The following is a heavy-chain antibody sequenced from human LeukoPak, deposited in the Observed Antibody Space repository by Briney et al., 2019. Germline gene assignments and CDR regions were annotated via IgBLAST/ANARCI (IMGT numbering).Heavy chain of an antibody. V-gene: IGHV3-53*01. D-gene: IGHD4-17*01. J-gene: IGHJ3*02. CDR3: ARDVSYGSLFFHI. Sequence: PRGSLKLFCAASGFTVSSNYVSWVRQAPGKGLEWVSIIYSGNNTNYADSVKGRFTISRDNSKNTLYLPMNSLRAEDTAVYYCARDVSYGSLFFHIWGQETSVPVSS. CDR1: GFTVSSNY. CDR2: IYSGNNT.